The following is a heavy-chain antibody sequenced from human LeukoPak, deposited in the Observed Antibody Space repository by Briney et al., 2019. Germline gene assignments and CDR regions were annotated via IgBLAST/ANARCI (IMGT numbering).Heavy chain of an antibody. CDR2: IRYDGSNK. CDR3: AKESGYSYGPYYYYYMDV. D-gene: IGHD5-18*01. CDR1: GFTFSSYG. V-gene: IGHV3-30*02. Sequence: PGGSLRLSCAASGFTFSSYGMHWVRQAPGKGLEWVAFIRYDGSNKYYADSVKGRFTISRDNSKNTLYLQMNSLRAEDTAVYYCAKESGYSYGPYYYYYMDVWGKGTTVTVSS. J-gene: IGHJ6*03.